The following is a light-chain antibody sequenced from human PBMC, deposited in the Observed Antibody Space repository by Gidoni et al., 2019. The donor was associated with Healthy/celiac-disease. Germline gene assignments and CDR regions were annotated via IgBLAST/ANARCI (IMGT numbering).Light chain of an antibody. J-gene: IGKJ5*01. V-gene: IGKV1-9*01. CDR1: QGISSY. CDR3: QXXXSXXXT. Sequence: LTQSPSFLSASVGDRVTITCRASQGISSYLAWYQQKPGKAPSLLLYAASTLQSGVPSRLXXSGXXTEXXLTIXXXQPXXFAXXXCQXXXSXXXTFXQGTRLEIK. CDR2: AAS.